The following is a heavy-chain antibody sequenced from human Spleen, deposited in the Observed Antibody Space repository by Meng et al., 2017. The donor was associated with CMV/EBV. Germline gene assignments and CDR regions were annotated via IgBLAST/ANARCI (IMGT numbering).Heavy chain of an antibody. CDR3: ARGFSPVVPAAM. V-gene: IGHV4-61*08. J-gene: IGHJ4*02. D-gene: IGHD2-2*01. CDR2: IYYTGST. CDR1: GGSVSHSGYY. Sequence: SETLSLTCTVSGGSVSHSGYYWGWIRQPPGKGLDWMGYIYYTGSTNYNPSLKSRVTISVYTSKNQFSLKLSSVTAADTAVYYCARGFSPVVPAAMWGQGTLVTVSS.